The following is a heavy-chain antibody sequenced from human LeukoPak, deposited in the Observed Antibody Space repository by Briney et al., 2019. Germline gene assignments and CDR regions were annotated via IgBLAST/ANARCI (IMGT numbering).Heavy chain of an antibody. CDR1: GGSNSSYY. Sequence: SETLSLTCTVSGGSNSSYYWSWIRQPPGKGLEWIGYIYTSGSTNYNPSLKSRVTISVDTSKNQFSLKLSSVTAADTAVYYCARAGIVVVPAATHLEPYYYMDVWGKGTTVTVSS. CDR3: ARAGIVVVPAATHLEPYYYMDV. V-gene: IGHV4-4*09. CDR2: IYTSGST. J-gene: IGHJ6*03. D-gene: IGHD2-2*01.